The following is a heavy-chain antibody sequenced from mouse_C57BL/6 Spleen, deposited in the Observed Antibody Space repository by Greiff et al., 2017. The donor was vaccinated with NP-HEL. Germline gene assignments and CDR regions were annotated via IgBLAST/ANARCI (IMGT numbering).Heavy chain of an antibody. V-gene: IGHV1-74*01. J-gene: IGHJ4*01. D-gene: IGHD3-2*01. CDR3: ATGRQLGAMDY. CDR1: GYTFTSYW. Sequence: QVQLKQPGAELVKPGASVKVSCKASGYTFTSYWMHWVKQRPGQGLEWIGRIHPSDSDTNYNQKFKGKATLTVDKSSSTAYMQLSSLTSEDSAVYYCATGRQLGAMDYWGQGTSVTVSS. CDR2: IHPSDSDT.